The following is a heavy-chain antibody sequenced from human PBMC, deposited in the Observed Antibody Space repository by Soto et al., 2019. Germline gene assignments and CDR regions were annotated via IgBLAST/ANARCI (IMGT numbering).Heavy chain of an antibody. Sequence: WTWIRQFPGEGLEWIGYIYYSGTTTYNPSLKSRVTISLDTSNNQFSLKLSSVTAADTAVYYCARGNNGDNLFDYWGQGILVTVSS. J-gene: IGHJ4*02. D-gene: IGHD4-17*01. V-gene: IGHV4-31*02. CDR3: ARGNNGDNLFDY. CDR2: IYYSGTT.